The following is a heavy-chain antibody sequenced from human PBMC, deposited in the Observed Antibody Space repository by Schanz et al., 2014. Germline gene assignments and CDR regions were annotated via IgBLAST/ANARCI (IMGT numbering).Heavy chain of an antibody. CDR2: ISYDGSNQ. V-gene: IGHV3-30*18. CDR1: GFTFSDSW. CDR3: AKEESPPSLVDY. J-gene: IGHJ4*02. Sequence: QVQLVESGGGVVQPGRSLRLSCAASGFTFSDSWMHWVRQAPGKGLEWVAAISYDGSNQYYTDSVKGRFTVSRDNSKNTVYLQMNSLRAEDTAVYYCAKEESPPSLVDYWGQGTLVTVSS.